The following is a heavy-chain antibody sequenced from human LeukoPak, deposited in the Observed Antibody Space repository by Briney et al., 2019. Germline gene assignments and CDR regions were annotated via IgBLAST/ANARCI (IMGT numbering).Heavy chain of an antibody. V-gene: IGHV3-48*01. Sequence: GGSLRLSCAASGFTFSSYSMNWVRQAPGKGLEWVSYISSSSTIYYADSVKGRFTISRDNSKNTLSLQMNSLRPEDTALYYCASLDSWGQGTLVTVSS. CDR3: ASLDS. CDR2: ISSSSTI. J-gene: IGHJ4*02. CDR1: GFTFSSYS.